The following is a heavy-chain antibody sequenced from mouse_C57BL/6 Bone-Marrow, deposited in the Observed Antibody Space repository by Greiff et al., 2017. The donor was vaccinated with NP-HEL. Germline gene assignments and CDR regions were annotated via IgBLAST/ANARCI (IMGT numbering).Heavy chain of an antibody. CDR3: ARDLGYDY. CDR2: IYPGSGNT. CDR1: GYTFTDYY. D-gene: IGHD2-2*01. J-gene: IGHJ2*01. V-gene: IGHV1-76*01. Sequence: QVQLQQSGAELVRPGASVKLSCKASGYTFTDYYINWVKQRPGQGLEWIARIYPGSGNTYYNEKFKGKATLTAEKSSSTAYMQLSSLTSEASAVYFCARDLGYDYWGQGTTLTVSS.